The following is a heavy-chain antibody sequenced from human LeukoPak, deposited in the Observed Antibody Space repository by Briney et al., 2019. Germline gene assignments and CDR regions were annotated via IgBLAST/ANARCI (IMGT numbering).Heavy chain of an antibody. Sequence: GGSLRLSCAASGFTFSSYAMSWVRQAPGKGLEWVSAISGSGGSTYYADSVKGRFTISRDNSKNTLYLQMNSPRAEDTAVYYCAKGVHSDYYDSSGYWNYWGQGTLVTVSS. V-gene: IGHV3-23*01. CDR3: AKGVHSDYYDSSGYWNY. CDR1: GFTFSSYA. J-gene: IGHJ4*02. D-gene: IGHD3-22*01. CDR2: ISGSGGST.